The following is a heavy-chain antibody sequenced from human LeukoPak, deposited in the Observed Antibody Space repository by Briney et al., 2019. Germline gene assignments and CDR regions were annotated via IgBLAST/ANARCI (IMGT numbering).Heavy chain of an antibody. J-gene: IGHJ4*02. V-gene: IGHV3-49*03. D-gene: IGHD2-15*01. CDR2: IRSKAYGGTT. CDR3: TRDRPSLGYCSGGSCSRPYYFDY. Sequence: GGSLRLSCTASGFTFGDYAMSWFRQAPGKGLEWVGFIRSKAYGGTTEYAASVKGRFTISRDDSKSIAYLQMNSLKTEDTAVYYCTRDRPSLGYCSGGSCSRPYYFDYWGQGTLVTVSS. CDR1: GFTFGDYA.